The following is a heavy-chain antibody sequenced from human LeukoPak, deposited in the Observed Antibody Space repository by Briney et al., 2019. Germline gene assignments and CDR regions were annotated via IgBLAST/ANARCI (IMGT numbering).Heavy chain of an antibody. CDR1: GFTFSSYA. CDR3: AKYYGPPSAAFDI. V-gene: IGHV3-23*01. D-gene: IGHD3-10*01. J-gene: IGHJ3*02. Sequence: PGGSLRLSCAASGFTFSSYAMSWVRQAPGKGLEWVSAISGSGGSTYYADSVKGQCTISRDNSKNTLYLQMNSLRAEDTAVYYCAKYYGPPSAAFDIWGQGTMVTVSS. CDR2: ISGSGGST.